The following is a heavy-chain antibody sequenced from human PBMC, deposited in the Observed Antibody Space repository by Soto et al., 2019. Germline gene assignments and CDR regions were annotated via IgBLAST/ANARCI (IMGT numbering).Heavy chain of an antibody. CDR1: GFSLSNARMG. CDR3: ARISRNYYDSSGYYGY. CDR2: IFSNDEK. V-gene: IGHV2-26*01. D-gene: IGHD3-22*01. Sequence: GSGPTLVNPTETLTLTCTVSGFSLSNARMGVSWIRQPPGKALEWLAHIFSNDEKSYSTSLKSRLTISKDTSKSQVVLTMTNMDPVDTATYYCARISRNYYDSSGYYGYWGQGTLVTVSS. J-gene: IGHJ4*02.